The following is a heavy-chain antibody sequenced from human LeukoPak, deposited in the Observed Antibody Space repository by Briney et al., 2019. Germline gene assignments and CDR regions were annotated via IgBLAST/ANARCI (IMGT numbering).Heavy chain of an antibody. CDR2: ISGRGGST. CDR3: AGVRAGGNRAFDV. Sequence: GGSLRLSCAASGFSFSSYAVSWVRQAPGKGLEWVSAISGRGGSTYYADSVKGRFTISRDNAKNTLWLQMNSLRADDTAVYYCAGVRAGGNRAFDVWGQGTVVAVSS. CDR1: GFSFSSYA. V-gene: IGHV3-23*01. J-gene: IGHJ3*01. D-gene: IGHD4-23*01.